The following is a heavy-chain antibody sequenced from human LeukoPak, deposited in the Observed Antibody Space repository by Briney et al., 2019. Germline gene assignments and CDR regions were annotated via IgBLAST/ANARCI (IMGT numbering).Heavy chain of an antibody. Sequence: PSETLSLTCIVSGGSIGTLYWNWIRQVPGKGLDWIGFIDYHGNTKYNPSLKSRVTMSVDTSVDQVSLRLTSVTAADTAIYFCATASGRSFWLDPWGQGRLVTVSS. V-gene: IGHV4-59*11. J-gene: IGHJ5*02. CDR3: ATASGRSFWLDP. CDR2: IDYHGNT. CDR1: GGSIGTLY. D-gene: IGHD2-15*01.